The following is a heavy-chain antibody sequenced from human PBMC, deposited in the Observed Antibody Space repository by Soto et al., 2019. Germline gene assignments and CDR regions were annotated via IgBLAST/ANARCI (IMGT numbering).Heavy chain of an antibody. CDR2: IGTAGDT. V-gene: IGHV3-13*01. D-gene: IGHD2-15*01. Sequence: GGSLRLSCAASGFTFSSYDMHWVRQATGKGLEWVSAIGTAGDTYYPGSVKGRFTISRENAKNSLYLQMNSLRDGDTAVYYCARGGPSLLRYYYYYYTDVWGKGTTVTVSS. J-gene: IGHJ6*03. CDR1: GFTFSSYD. CDR3: ARGGPSLLRYYYYYYTDV.